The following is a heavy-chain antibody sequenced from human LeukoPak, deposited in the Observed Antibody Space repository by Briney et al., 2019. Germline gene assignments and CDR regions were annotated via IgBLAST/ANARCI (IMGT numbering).Heavy chain of an antibody. D-gene: IGHD1-26*01. Sequence: PGESLKISCKGSGYSFTSYWIGWVRQMPGKGLEWMGIIYPGDSNTRYSPSFQGQVTMSADKSISTAYLQWTSLKASDTAIYYCARRGQLVGFDPWGQGTLVTVSS. CDR3: ARRGQLVGFDP. CDR1: GYSFTSYW. V-gene: IGHV5-51*01. J-gene: IGHJ5*02. CDR2: IYPGDSNT.